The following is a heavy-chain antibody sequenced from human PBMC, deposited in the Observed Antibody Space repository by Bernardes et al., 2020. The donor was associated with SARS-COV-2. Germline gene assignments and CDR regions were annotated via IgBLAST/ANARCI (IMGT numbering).Heavy chain of an antibody. CDR2: IGTGGRT. CDR3: ARISWNDYEGEG. CDR1: GFTFKNYD. V-gene: IGHV3-23*01. Sequence: GGSLRLSCAAYGFTFKNYDLSWVRQAPGKGLEWVSAIGTGGRTYYADTVKGRFTISRDNSRNTLFLQLNNLRVDDTAVFYCARISWNDYEGEGWGQGTLVTVSS. D-gene: IGHD1-1*01. J-gene: IGHJ4*02.